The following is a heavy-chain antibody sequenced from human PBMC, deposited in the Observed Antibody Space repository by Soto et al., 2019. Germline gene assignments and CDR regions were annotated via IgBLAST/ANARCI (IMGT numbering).Heavy chain of an antibody. J-gene: IGHJ4*02. Sequence: LSETLSLTCTVSGGSISSSSYYWGGIRQPPGKGLEWIGGIYYSGSTYYNPSLKSRVTISVDTSKNQFSLKPSSVTAADTAVYYCARHYWVGAAAGTVFFDYWGEGTLATVSS. CDR2: IYYSGST. CDR1: GGSISSSSYY. V-gene: IGHV4-39*01. CDR3: ARHYWVGAAAGTVFFDY. D-gene: IGHD6-13*01.